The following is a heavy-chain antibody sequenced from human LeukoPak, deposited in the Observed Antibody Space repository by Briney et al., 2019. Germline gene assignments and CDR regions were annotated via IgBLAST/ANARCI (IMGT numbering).Heavy chain of an antibody. V-gene: IGHV4-59*01. J-gene: IGHJ4*02. CDR1: AGSISSFF. CDR3: ARAFFGSTPALDY. CDR2: ISYSGNT. D-gene: IGHD3-3*01. Sequence: PSETLSLTCTVSAGSISSFFWNWIRQPPGKGLEWIGYISYSGNTNYNPSLKSRVTISVDTSKNQFSLKLSSVTAADTAVYYCARAFFGSTPALDYWGQGTLVTVSS.